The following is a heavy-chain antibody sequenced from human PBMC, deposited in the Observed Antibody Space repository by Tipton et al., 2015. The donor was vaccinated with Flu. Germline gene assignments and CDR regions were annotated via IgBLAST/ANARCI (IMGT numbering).Heavy chain of an antibody. D-gene: IGHD3-3*01. Sequence: TLSLTCTVSGASINSGGHYWNWVRQFPGKGLEWIGYIYYTGRSYLNPSLKSRVSISVDTSKNQFSLKLGSVTAADTAVYYCGRWGSGYPFDYWGQGILVTVSA. J-gene: IGHJ4*02. CDR1: GASINSGGHY. CDR3: GRWGSGYPFDY. CDR2: IYYTGRS. V-gene: IGHV4-31*03.